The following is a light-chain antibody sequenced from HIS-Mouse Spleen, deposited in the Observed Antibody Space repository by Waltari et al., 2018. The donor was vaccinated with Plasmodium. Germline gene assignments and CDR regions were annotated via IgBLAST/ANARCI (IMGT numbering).Light chain of an antibody. J-gene: IGLJ2*01. CDR1: KLGYKY. Sequence: SYELTQPPSVSVSPGQTDSITCSGDKLGYKYACWYQQKPGQSPVLVIYQDSKRPSGIPERFSGSNSGNTATLTISGTQAMDEADDYCQAWDSSTVVFGGGTKLTVL. V-gene: IGLV3-1*01. CDR3: QAWDSSTVV. CDR2: QDS.